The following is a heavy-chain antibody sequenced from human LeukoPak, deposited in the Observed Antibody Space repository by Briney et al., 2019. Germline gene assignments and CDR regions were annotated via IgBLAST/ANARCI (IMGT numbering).Heavy chain of an antibody. V-gene: IGHV3-30*18. CDR1: GFTFSSYG. J-gene: IGHJ4*02. CDR3: AKGSGSPFDY. Sequence: GRSLRLSCAASGFTFSSYGMRWVRQAPGKGLEWVAVISYDGSNKYYADSVKGRFTISRDNSKNTLYLQMNSLRAEDTAVYYCAKGSGSPFDYWGQGTLVTVSS. D-gene: IGHD3-10*01. CDR2: ISYDGSNK.